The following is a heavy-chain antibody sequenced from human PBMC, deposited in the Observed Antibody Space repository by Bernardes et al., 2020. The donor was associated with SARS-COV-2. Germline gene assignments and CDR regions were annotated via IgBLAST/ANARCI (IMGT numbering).Heavy chain of an antibody. CDR3: AKCVPRYGYHDY. J-gene: IGHJ4*02. CDR2: IHSRDFT. D-gene: IGHD5-12*01. V-gene: IGHV3-53*01. CDR1: GFSVSDQY. Sequence: GGSLRLSCAASGFSVSDQYMSWFRQAPGKRLEWVSFIHSRDFTYYADSVRGRFTMSRDNSKNTLYLQMNSLRDEDTALYFCAKCVPRYGYHDYWGQGTQVTVSS.